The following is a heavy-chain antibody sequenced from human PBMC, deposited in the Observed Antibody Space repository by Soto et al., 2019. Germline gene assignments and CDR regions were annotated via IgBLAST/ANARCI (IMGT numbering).Heavy chain of an antibody. CDR1: GGSVSSGSYY. V-gene: IGHV4-61*01. CDR2: IYYSGST. J-gene: IGHJ6*02. D-gene: IGHD1-1*01. CDR3: ARGLLERYYYYYGMDV. Sequence: PSETLSLTCTVSGGSVSSGSYYWSWIRQPPGKGLEWIGYIYYSGSTNYNPSLKSRVTISVDTSKNQFSLKLSSVTAADTAVYYCARGLLERYYYYYGMDVWGQGTKVTVSS.